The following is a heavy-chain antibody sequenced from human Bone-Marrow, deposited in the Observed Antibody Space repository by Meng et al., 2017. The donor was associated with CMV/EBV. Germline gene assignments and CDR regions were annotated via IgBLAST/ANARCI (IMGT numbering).Heavy chain of an antibody. CDR1: GFSLSNARVG. V-gene: IGHV2-26*01. D-gene: IGHD6-13*01. CDR3: ARIISSVYYYYGMDV. CDR2: IFSNDEK. J-gene: IGHJ6*02. Sequence: SGPTLVKPTETLTLTCTVSGFSLSNARVGVSWIRQPPGKALEWLAHIFSNDEKSYSTSLKSRLTISKDTSKSQVVLTMTNMDPVDTATYYCARIISSVYYYYGMDVWGQGTTVTVSS.